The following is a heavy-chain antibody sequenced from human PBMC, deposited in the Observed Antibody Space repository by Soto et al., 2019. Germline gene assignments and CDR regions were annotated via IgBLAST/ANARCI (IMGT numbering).Heavy chain of an antibody. CDR2: IATRGSTI. V-gene: IGHV3-48*03. J-gene: IGHJ4*02. CDR1: GFTFSSFG. D-gene: IGHD3-3*01. CDR3: ARDGTADFWSGHYTSFDY. Sequence: EVQLVESGGGLVQPGGSLRLSCAASGFTFSSFGLNWVRQAPGKGLEWMSYIATRGSTIYYADSVKGRFTISRDNAKNSLYLQMNSLRAEDTAVYYCARDGTADFWSGHYTSFDYWGQGTLVTVSS.